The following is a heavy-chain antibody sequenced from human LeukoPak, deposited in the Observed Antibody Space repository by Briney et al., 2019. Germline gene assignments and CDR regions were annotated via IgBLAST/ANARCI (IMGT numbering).Heavy chain of an antibody. V-gene: IGHV3-23*01. J-gene: IGHJ4*02. Sequence: GVLRLSCAASGFTFSSYAMSWVRQAPGKGLEWVSAISGSGGSTYYADSVKGRFTISRDNSKNTLYLQMNSLRAEDTAVYYCAKDLYIVVVVAATRGVYWGQGTLVTVSS. CDR1: GFTFSSYA. CDR2: ISGSGGST. D-gene: IGHD2-15*01. CDR3: AKDLYIVVVVAATRGVY.